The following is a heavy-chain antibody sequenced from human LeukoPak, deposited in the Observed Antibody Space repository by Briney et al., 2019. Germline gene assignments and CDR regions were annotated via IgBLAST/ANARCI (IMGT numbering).Heavy chain of an antibody. D-gene: IGHD3-10*01. J-gene: IGHJ4*02. CDR1: GYTLTELS. V-gene: IGHV1-24*01. Sequence: AASVKVSCKVSGYTLTELSMHWVRQAPGKGLEWMGGFDPEDGETIYAQKFQGRVTMTEDTSTDTAYMELSSLRSEDTAVYYCATSPPPMVRGVSLYHFDYWGQGTLVTVSS. CDR2: FDPEDGET. CDR3: ATSPPPMVRGVSLYHFDY.